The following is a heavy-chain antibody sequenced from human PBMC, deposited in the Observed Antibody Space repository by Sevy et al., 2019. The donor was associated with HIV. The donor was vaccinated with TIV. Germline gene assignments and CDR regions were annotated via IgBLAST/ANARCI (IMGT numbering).Heavy chain of an antibody. J-gene: IGHJ4*02. D-gene: IGHD2-8*01. Sequence: ASVKVSCKASGYTFTSYGISWERQAPGQGLEWMGWISAYNGNTNYAQKLQGRVTMTTDTSTSTAYMELRSLRSDDTAVYYCARACTNGVCYWRGDYWGQGTLVTVSS. CDR3: ARACTNGVCYWRGDY. V-gene: IGHV1-18*01. CDR1: GYTFTSYG. CDR2: ISAYNGNT.